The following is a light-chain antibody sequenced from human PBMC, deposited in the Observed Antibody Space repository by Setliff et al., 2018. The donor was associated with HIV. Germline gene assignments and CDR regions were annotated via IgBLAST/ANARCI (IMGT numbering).Light chain of an antibody. Sequence: QSALTQPASVSGSPGQSITISCTGTNSDIGGYDYVYWYQQQPGKAPKLMLYEVSGRPSGVSYRFSGSKSGTTASLTISGLQTEDEADYFCSSYTSSGTLFVFGTGTKVTVL. V-gene: IGLV2-14*01. J-gene: IGLJ1*01. CDR2: EVS. CDR1: NSDIGGYDY. CDR3: SSYTSSGTLFV.